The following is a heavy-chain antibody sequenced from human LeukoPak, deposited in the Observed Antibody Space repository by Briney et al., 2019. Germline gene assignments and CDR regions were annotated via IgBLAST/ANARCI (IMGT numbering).Heavy chain of an antibody. Sequence: GGSLRLSCAGSGFTFSSHELNWVRQAPGKGLEWVSYISSSGSTIYYADSVKGRFTISRDNAKNSLYLQMNSLRAEDTAVYYCARDKVRFGELRFDYWGQGTLVTVSS. CDR1: GFTFSSHE. CDR3: ARDKVRFGELRFDY. D-gene: IGHD3-10*01. V-gene: IGHV3-48*03. CDR2: ISSSGSTI. J-gene: IGHJ4*02.